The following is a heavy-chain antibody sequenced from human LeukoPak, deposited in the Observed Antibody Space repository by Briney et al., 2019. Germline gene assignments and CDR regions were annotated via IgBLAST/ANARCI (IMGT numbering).Heavy chain of an antibody. Sequence: GGSLRLSCAASGFTFSSHWMTWVRQAPGKGPVWVSRMKTDGTRIEYADSVKGRFTISRDNAKNTLFLQMSSLRVEDTAVYYCARGADHGGSYYPDWGQGTRVTVSS. V-gene: IGHV3-74*01. D-gene: IGHD3-10*01. J-gene: IGHJ4*02. CDR3: ARGADHGGSYYPD. CDR1: GFTFSSHW. CDR2: MKTDGTRI.